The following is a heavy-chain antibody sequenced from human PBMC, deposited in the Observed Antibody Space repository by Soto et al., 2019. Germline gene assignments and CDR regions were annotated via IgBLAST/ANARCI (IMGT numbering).Heavy chain of an antibody. CDR1: GFTFSSYA. D-gene: IGHD6-19*01. CDR2: ISGSGGST. CDR3: AKGARTSTGWYEGNYYYYGMDV. Sequence: GGSLRLSCAASGFTFSSYAMSWVRQAPGKGLEWVSAISGSGGSTYYADSVKGRFTISRDNSKNTLYLQMSNLRAEDTAVYYCAKGARTSTGWYEGNYYYYGMDVWGQGTTVTVSS. V-gene: IGHV3-23*01. J-gene: IGHJ6*02.